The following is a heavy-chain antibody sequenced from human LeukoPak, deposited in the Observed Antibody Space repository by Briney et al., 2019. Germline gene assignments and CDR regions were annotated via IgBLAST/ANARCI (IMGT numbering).Heavy chain of an antibody. V-gene: IGHV4-4*02. Sequence: LSGTLSLTCTVSGGSISSFDWWSWVRQPPGKGLEWIGEIFHSGSTIYNPSLKSRVAISVDKSKNQFSLTLSSVTAADTAVYYCAREKSGTYSMRWFDPWGQGTLVTVSS. D-gene: IGHD1-26*01. J-gene: IGHJ5*02. CDR2: IFHSGST. CDR1: GGSISSFDW. CDR3: AREKSGTYSMRWFDP.